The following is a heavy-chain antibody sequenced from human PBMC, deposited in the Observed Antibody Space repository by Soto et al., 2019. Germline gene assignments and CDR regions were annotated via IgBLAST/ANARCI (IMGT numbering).Heavy chain of an antibody. V-gene: IGHV3-23*01. J-gene: IGHJ2*01. CDR3: AKGPPISMIVVVIKDWYFDL. CDR2: ISGSGGST. CDR1: GFTFSSYA. Sequence: EVQLLESGGGLVQPGGSLRLSCAASGFTFSSYAMSWVRQAPGKGLEWVSAISGSGGSTYYADSVKGRFTISRDNSKNTLYLQMNSLRAEDTAVYYCAKGPPISMIVVVIKDWYFDLWGRGTLVTVSS. D-gene: IGHD3-22*01.